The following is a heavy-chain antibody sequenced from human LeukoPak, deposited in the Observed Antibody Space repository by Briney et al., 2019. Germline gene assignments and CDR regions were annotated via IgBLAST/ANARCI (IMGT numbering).Heavy chain of an antibody. D-gene: IGHD4-17*01. Sequence: GGSLRLSCAASGFTFDNYAMHWVRQAPGKGLEWVSGISWNSGSIDYADSVKGRFTISRDNAKNSLYLQMNSLRAEDTALYYCARIRVTRIDAVDIWGQGTMVTVSS. CDR2: ISWNSGSI. J-gene: IGHJ3*02. V-gene: IGHV3-9*01. CDR1: GFTFDNYA. CDR3: ARIRVTRIDAVDI.